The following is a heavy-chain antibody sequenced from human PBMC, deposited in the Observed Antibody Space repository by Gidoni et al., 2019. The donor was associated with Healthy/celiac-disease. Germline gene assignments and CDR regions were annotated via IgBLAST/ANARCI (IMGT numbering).Heavy chain of an antibody. CDR2: ISWNSGSI. Sequence: EVQLVASGGGLVQPVRSLRLSCAASGFTFDDYAMHWVRQAPGKGLEWVSGISWNSGSIGYADSVKGRFTISRDNAKNSLYLQMNSLRAEDTALYYCAKDMGIGGGYSSGHDAFDIWGQGTMVTVSS. D-gene: IGHD6-19*01. J-gene: IGHJ3*02. CDR3: AKDMGIGGGYSSGHDAFDI. CDR1: GFTFDDYA. V-gene: IGHV3-9*01.